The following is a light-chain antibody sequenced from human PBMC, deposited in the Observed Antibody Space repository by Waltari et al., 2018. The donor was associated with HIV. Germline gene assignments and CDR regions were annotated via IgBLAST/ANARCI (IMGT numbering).Light chain of an antibody. CDR2: CYH. Sequence: QSVLTQPPSASGTPGQRVTISCSGSSSNIGCTYVYWYQQLPGTTPKLLIYCYHQRPSGRPDRFAGSKSGTSTSLAISGLRAEDEADYYCAAWDDSLSAPVFGGGTKLTVL. CDR3: AAWDDSLSAPV. V-gene: IGLV1-47*01. CDR1: SSNIGCTY. J-gene: IGLJ3*02.